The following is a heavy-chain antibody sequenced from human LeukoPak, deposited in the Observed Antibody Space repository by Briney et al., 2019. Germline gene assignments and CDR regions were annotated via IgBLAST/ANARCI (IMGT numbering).Heavy chain of an antibody. D-gene: IGHD6-19*01. CDR2: IIHIFGTA. J-gene: IGHJ3*02. Sequence: GSSVKVSCKASGGTFSSYAISWVRQAPGQGLEWMGVIIHIFGTANYAQKFHDRVTITADKSTSTANMELSRLRSEDTVVYYCARGIREAVAGNIFEDDFDIWGQGTMVTVSS. CDR3: ARGIREAVAGNIFEDDFDI. CDR1: GGTFSSYA. V-gene: IGHV1-69*06.